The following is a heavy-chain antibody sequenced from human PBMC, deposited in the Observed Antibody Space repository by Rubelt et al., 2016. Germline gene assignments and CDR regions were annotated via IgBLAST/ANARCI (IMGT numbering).Heavy chain of an antibody. CDR1: GGSISSGAYS. Sequence: QVQLQESGPGLVKPSGTLSLTCAVSGGSISSGAYSWSWIRQPPGNGLEWIGYIYQSGSTYYNPSLKSRVTISVVRYKNQFSLKLSSVTAADTAVYYCARGPYGDYPDYWGQGTLVTVSS. V-gene: IGHV4-30-2*01. CDR2: IYQSGST. J-gene: IGHJ4*02. D-gene: IGHD4-17*01. CDR3: ARGPYGDYPDY.